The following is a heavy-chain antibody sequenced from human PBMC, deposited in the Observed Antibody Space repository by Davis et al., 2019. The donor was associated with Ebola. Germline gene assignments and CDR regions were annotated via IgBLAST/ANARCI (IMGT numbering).Heavy chain of an antibody. CDR2: ISGSGGST. Sequence: PGRSLRLSCTASGFTFNDYAMSWVRQAPGKGLEWVSAISGSGGSTSYADSVRGRFTISRDNSKNTLYLQVNSLRAEDAAVYYCTKGGISAPGGDYWGQGTLVTVSS. CDR3: TKGGISAPGGDY. J-gene: IGHJ4*02. V-gene: IGHV3-23*01. D-gene: IGHD6-13*01. CDR1: GFTFNDYA.